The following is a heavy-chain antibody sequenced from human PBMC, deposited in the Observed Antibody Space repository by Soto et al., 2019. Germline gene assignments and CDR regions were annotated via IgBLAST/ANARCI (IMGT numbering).Heavy chain of an antibody. CDR3: AREYLSYFDY. V-gene: IGHV4-59*01. D-gene: IGHD2-8*01. Sequence: SETLSLTCTVSVGSISSYYWSWIRQPPGKGLEWIGYIYYSGSTNYNPSLKSRVTISVDTSKNQFSLKLSSVTAADTAVYYCAREYLSYFDYWGQGTLVTVSS. CDR2: IYYSGST. J-gene: IGHJ4*02. CDR1: VGSISSYY.